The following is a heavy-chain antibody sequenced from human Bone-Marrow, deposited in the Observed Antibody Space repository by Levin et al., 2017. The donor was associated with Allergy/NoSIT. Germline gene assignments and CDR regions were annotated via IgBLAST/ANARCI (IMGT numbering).Heavy chain of an antibody. J-gene: IGHJ5*02. CDR3: ARDLKSDWFDP. CDR1: GFTFSSYS. CDR2: ISSSSSYI. V-gene: IGHV3-21*01. Sequence: GESLKISCAASGFTFSSYSMNWVRQAPGKGLEWVSSISSSSSYIYYADSVKGRFTISRDNAKNSLYLQMNSLRAEDTAVYYCARDLKSDWFDPWGQGTLVTVSS. D-gene: IGHD3-3*01.